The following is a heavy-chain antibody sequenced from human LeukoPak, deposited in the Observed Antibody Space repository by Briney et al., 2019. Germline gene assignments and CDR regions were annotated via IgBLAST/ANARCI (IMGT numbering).Heavy chain of an antibody. J-gene: IGHJ4*02. D-gene: IGHD5-18*01. CDR2: IIPIFGTA. Sequence: ASVKVSCKASGGTFSSYAISWVRQAPGQGLEWMGGIIPIFGTANYAQKFQGRVTITADESTSTAYMELSSLRSEDTAVYYCAREPASSSYGLDYWGQRTLVTVSS. V-gene: IGHV1-69*13. CDR3: AREPASSSYGLDY. CDR1: GGTFSSYA.